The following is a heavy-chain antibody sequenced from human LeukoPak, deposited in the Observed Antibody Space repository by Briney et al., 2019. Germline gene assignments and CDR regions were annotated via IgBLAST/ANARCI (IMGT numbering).Heavy chain of an antibody. V-gene: IGHV1-8*01. CDR2: MNPNSVNT. J-gene: IGHJ4*02. D-gene: IGHD3-9*01. Sequence: GASVKVSCKASGYTFTSYDINWVRQATGQGRGWMGWMNPNSVNTGYAQKFQGRVTMTRNTSISTAYMELRSLRSEHTAEYYCARRAKYYDILTGYYSAVDYWGQGTLVTVSS. CDR3: ARRAKYYDILTGYYSAVDY. CDR1: GYTFTSYD.